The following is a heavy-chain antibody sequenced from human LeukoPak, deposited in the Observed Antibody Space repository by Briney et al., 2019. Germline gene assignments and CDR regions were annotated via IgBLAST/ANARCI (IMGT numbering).Heavy chain of an antibody. V-gene: IGHV4-38-2*02. CDR2: IYHSGST. CDR1: GYSISSGYY. CDR3: ARDGGLRPANDAFDI. Sequence: SETLSLTCTVSGYSISSGYYWGWIRQPPGKGLEWIRSIYHSGSTYYNPSLKSRVTISVDTSKNQFSLKLSSVTAADTAVYYCARDGGLRPANDAFDIWGQGTMVTVSS. D-gene: IGHD3-16*01. J-gene: IGHJ3*02.